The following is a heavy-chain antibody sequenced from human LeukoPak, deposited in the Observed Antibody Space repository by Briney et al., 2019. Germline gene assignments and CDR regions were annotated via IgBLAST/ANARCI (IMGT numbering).Heavy chain of an antibody. D-gene: IGHD6-19*01. Sequence: SETLSLTCTVSGGSISSSSYYWGWIRQPPGKGLEWIGSIYYSGSTYYNPSLKSRVTISVDTSKNQFSLKLSSVTAADTAVYYCARVIAVAAKGGYYFDYWGQGTLVTVSS. CDR2: IYYSGST. CDR1: GGSISSSSYY. CDR3: ARVIAVAAKGGYYFDY. J-gene: IGHJ4*02. V-gene: IGHV4-39*07.